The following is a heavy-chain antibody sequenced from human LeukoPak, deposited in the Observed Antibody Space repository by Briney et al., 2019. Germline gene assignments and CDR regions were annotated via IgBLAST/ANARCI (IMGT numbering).Heavy chain of an antibody. J-gene: IGHJ4*02. CDR3: ARDGGHDYGDYPDY. CDR1: GGTFSSYA. CDR2: IIPILGIA. V-gene: IGHV1-69*04. D-gene: IGHD4-17*01. Sequence: ASVKVSCKASGGTFSSYAISWVRQAPGQGLEWMGRIIPILGIANYAQKFQGRVTITADKSTSTAYMELSSLRSEDTAVYYCARDGGHDYGDYPDYSGQGTLVTVSS.